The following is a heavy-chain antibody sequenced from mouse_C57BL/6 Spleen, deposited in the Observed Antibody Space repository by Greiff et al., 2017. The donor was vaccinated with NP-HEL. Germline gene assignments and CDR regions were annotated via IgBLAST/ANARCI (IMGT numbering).Heavy chain of an antibody. CDR3: ARDITTGVRGFDY. Sequence: EVQRVESGGGLVKPGGSLKLSCAASGFTFSSYAMSWVRQTPEKRLEWVATISDGGSYTYYPDNVKGRFTISRDNAKNNLYLQMSHLKSEDTAMYYCARDITTGVRGFDYWGQGTTLTVSS. V-gene: IGHV5-4*01. CDR2: ISDGGSYT. D-gene: IGHD1-1*01. CDR1: GFTFSSYA. J-gene: IGHJ2*01.